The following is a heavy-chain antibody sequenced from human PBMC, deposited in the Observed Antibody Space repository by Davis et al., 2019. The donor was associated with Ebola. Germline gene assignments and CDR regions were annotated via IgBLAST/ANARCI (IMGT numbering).Heavy chain of an antibody. D-gene: IGHD3-10*01. J-gene: IGHJ3*02. V-gene: IGHV3-48*02. Sequence: GESLKISCAASGFTFSSYSMNWVRQAPGKGLEWVSYISSSSSTIYYADSVKGRFTISRDNAKNSLYLQMNSLRDEDTAVYYCARGGEGVWFGELLYAFDIWGQGTMVTVSS. CDR3: ARGGEGVWFGELLYAFDI. CDR2: ISSSSSTI. CDR1: GFTFSSYS.